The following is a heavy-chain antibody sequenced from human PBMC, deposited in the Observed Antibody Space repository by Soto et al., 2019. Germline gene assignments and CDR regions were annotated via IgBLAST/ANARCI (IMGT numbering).Heavy chain of an antibody. CDR1: GFTFSSYG. V-gene: IGHV3-33*01. CDR3: AREGYSYGSRYYGMDV. Sequence: GGSLRLSCAASGFTFSSYGMHWVRQAPGKGLEWVAVIWYDGSNKYYADSVKGRFTISRDNSKNTLYLQMNSLRAEDMAVYYCAREGYSYGSRYYGMDVWGQGTTVTVSS. J-gene: IGHJ6*02. D-gene: IGHD5-18*01. CDR2: IWYDGSNK.